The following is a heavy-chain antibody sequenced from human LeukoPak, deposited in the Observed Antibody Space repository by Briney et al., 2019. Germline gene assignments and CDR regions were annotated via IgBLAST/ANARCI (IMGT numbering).Heavy chain of an antibody. D-gene: IGHD2-2*01. Sequence: GGSLRLSCTASGFAFDEHGMSWVRQVPGKGLEWVSGINWSGGGTGYADPLRGRFTISRDNAKNSLYLQMDSLRAEDTALYYCARAPITSPFYFDYWGQGTLVTVSS. CDR1: GFAFDEHG. V-gene: IGHV3-20*04. CDR2: INWSGGGT. J-gene: IGHJ4*02. CDR3: ARAPITSPFYFDY.